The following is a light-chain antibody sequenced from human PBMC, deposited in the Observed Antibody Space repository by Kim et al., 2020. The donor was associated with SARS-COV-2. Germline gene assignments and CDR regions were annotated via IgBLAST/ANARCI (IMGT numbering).Light chain of an antibody. Sequence: ASLGVRVAISFLASQDVGGWLACYQQRPGSGPTLLIYSASTLDRGVPSRFSGSGSATDFTLTIRSLQPEDVATYYCLQTVNFPYTFGQGTKLEI. V-gene: IGKV1-12*02. J-gene: IGKJ2*01. CDR2: SAS. CDR3: LQTVNFPYT. CDR1: QDVGGW.